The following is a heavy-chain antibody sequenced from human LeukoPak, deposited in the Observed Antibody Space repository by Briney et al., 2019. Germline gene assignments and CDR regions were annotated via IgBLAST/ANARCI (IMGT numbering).Heavy chain of an antibody. Sequence: MSSETLSLTCTVSGGSISSYYWSWIRQPRGKGLEWIGYIYYSGSTNYNPSLKSRVTISVDTSKNQFSLKLSSVTAADTAVYYCARGGPMATTTPFDYWGQGTLVTVSS. V-gene: IGHV4-59*01. J-gene: IGHJ4*02. D-gene: IGHD5-12*01. CDR1: GGSISSYY. CDR2: IYYSGST. CDR3: ARGGPMATTTPFDY.